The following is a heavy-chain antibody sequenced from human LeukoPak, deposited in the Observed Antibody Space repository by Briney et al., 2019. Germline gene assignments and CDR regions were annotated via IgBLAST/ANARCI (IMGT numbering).Heavy chain of an antibody. D-gene: IGHD3-10*01. CDR2: IYYSGST. CDR3: ARRSGWFDKFDY. CDR1: GGSISSSSYY. Sequence: SETLSLTCTVPGGSISSSSYYWGWIRQPPGKGLEWIGSIYYSGSTYYNPSLKSRVTISVDTSKNQFSLKLSSVTAADTAVYYCARRSGWFDKFDYWGQGTLVTVSS. J-gene: IGHJ4*02. V-gene: IGHV4-39*01.